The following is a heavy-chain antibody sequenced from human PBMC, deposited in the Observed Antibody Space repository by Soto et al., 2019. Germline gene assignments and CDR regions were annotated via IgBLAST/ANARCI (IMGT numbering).Heavy chain of an antibody. CDR3: ARRLRFLDQTNYYYYYYMDV. V-gene: IGHV3-74*01. CDR1: GFTFSSYW. D-gene: IGHD3-3*01. Sequence: PGGSLRLSCAASGFTFSSYWMHWVRQAPGKGLVWVSRINSDVSSTSYADSVKGRFTISRDNAKNTLFLQMNSLRAEDTAVYYCARRLRFLDQTNYYYYYYMDVWGKGTTVTVSS. J-gene: IGHJ6*03. CDR2: INSDVSST.